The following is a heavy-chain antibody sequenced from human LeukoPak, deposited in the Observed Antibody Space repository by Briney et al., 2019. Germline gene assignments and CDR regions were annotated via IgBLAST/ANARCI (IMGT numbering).Heavy chain of an antibody. J-gene: IGHJ5*02. CDR2: IRYDGSNK. D-gene: IGHD3-3*01. CDR1: VFTFSSYG. CDR3: AKVLWSGPNWFDP. V-gene: IGHV3-30*02. Sequence: PGGSLRLSCAASVFTFSSYGMHWVRQAPGKGLEWVAFIRYDGSNKYYADSVKGRFTISRDNSKNTLYLQMNSLRAEDTAVYYCAKVLWSGPNWFDPWGQGTLVSVSS.